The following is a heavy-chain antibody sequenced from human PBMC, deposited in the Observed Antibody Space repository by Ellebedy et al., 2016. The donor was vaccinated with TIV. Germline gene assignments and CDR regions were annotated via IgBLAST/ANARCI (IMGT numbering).Heavy chain of an antibody. J-gene: IGHJ5*01. Sequence: GESLKISCAASGFTFSSSAMHWVRQAPGKGLEWVALIRNDGGRDFYADSVRGRFTISRDVSSNPLHLQMHSLRAEDTALYYCATTTGAYYRQPLASWGRGTLVTVSS. CDR1: GFTFSSSA. CDR3: ATTTGAYYRQPLAS. D-gene: IGHD1-26*01. CDR2: IRNDGGRD. V-gene: IGHV3-30*02.